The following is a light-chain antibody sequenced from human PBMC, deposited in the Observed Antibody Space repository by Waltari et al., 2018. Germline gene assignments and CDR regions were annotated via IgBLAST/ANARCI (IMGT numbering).Light chain of an antibody. Sequence: DIQMTQSPSSLSASVGDRVTITCRASQGIINSLAWYQQKPGRAPKLLLYDASRLESGVPSRFRGSGSGTDYTLTISSLQPEDFATYYCQQYYTSGTFGQGTKVEIK. CDR1: QGIINS. CDR3: QQYYTSGT. J-gene: IGKJ1*01. CDR2: DAS. V-gene: IGKV1-NL1*01.